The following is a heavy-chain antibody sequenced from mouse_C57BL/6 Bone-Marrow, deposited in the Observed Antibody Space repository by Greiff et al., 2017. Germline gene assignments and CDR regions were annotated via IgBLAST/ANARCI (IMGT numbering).Heavy chain of an antibody. D-gene: IGHD1-1*01. V-gene: IGHV1-69*01. Sequence: QVQLQQPGAELVMPGASVKLSCKASGYTFTSYWMHWVKQRPGQGLEWIGEIDPSDSYTNYNQKFKGKSTLTVDKSSSTAYMQLSSLTSEDSAVYYCARRGKITTVVAHWYFDAWGTGTTVTVSA. J-gene: IGHJ1*03. CDR2: IDPSDSYT. CDR3: ARRGKITTVVAHWYFDA. CDR1: GYTFTSYW.